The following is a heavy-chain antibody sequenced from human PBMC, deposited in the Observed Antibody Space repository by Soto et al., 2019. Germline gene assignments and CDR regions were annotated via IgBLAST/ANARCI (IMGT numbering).Heavy chain of an antibody. CDR2: INHSGST. V-gene: IGHV4-34*01. CDR1: GGSFSGYY. Sequence: SETLSLTCAVYGGSFSGYYWSWIRQPPGKGLEWIGEINHSGSTNYNPSLKSRVTISVDTSKNQFSLKLSSVTAADTAVYYCARMRLYHGMDVWGQGTTVTVSS. D-gene: IGHD5-12*01. J-gene: IGHJ6*02. CDR3: ARMRLYHGMDV.